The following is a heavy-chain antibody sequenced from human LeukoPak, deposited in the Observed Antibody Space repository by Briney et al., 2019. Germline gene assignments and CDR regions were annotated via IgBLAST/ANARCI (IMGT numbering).Heavy chain of an antibody. Sequence: PSETLSLTCTVSGYSISSGYYWGWIRQPPGKGLEWIGSIYHSGSTYYNPSLKSRVTISVDTSKNQFSLKLSSVTAADTAVYYCARARMDIVVVPATIRRYYYYYYMDAWGKGTTVTVSS. V-gene: IGHV4-38-2*02. CDR2: IYHSGST. CDR1: GYSISSGYY. D-gene: IGHD2-2*03. J-gene: IGHJ6*03. CDR3: ARARMDIVVVPATIRRYYYYYYMDA.